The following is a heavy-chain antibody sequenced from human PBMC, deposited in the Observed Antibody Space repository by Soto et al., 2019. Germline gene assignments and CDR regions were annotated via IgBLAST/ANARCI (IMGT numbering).Heavy chain of an antibody. CDR1: GYTFTSYG. V-gene: IGHV1-18*01. CDR3: ARGRGDIVVVVAASYYYYYMDV. J-gene: IGHJ6*03. D-gene: IGHD2-15*01. Sequence: ASVKVSGKASGYTFTSYGISWVRQAPGQGLEWMGWISAYNGNTNYAQKLQGRVTMTTDASTSTAYMELRSLRSDDTAVYYCARGRGDIVVVVAASYYYYYMDVWGKGTTVTVSS. CDR2: ISAYNGNT.